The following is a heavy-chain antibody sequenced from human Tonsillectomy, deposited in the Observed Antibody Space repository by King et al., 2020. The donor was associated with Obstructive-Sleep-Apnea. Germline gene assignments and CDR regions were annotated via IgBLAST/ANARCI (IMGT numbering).Heavy chain of an antibody. J-gene: IGHJ4*02. Sequence: VQLVESGGGVVKPGGSLRLSCAASGFTFTDYDYYMSWIRQAPGKGLEWVAYISSTGTYIKYADSLKGRFTISRDNAANSVYLQMNSLRADDTALYFCARESGDWLVDSWGQGTLVIVSS. CDR1: GFTFTDYDYY. D-gene: IGHD6-19*01. CDR3: ARESGDWLVDS. V-gene: IGHV3-11*06. CDR2: ISSTGTYI.